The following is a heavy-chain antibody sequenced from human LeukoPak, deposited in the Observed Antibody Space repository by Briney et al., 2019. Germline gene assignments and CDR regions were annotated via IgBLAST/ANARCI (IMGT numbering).Heavy chain of an antibody. D-gene: IGHD2-2*01. Sequence: GGSLTLSCAASGFTFSSYGMHWVRQAPGKGLEWVAVIRYDGSNKYYADSVKGRFTISRDNSKNTLYLQMNSLRAEDTAVYYCAKPKYCSSTSCQQPADYWGQGTLVTVSS. CDR2: IRYDGSNK. V-gene: IGHV3-30*02. CDR3: AKPKYCSSTSCQQPADY. CDR1: GFTFSSYG. J-gene: IGHJ4*02.